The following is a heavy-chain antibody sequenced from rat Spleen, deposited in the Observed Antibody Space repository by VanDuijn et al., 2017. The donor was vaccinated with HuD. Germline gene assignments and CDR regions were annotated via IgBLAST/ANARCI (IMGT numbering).Heavy chain of an antibody. CDR3: ARVHYYSASSYFDY. Sequence: QVQLKESGPGLVQPSETLSLTCTVSGFSLTSYHVSWVRQPPGKGLEWMGRMRYNGDTSYNSALKSRLSISRDTSKSQIFLEMNSLQTEDTAIYFCARVHYYSASSYFDYWGQGVMVTVSS. J-gene: IGHJ2*01. CDR2: MRYNGDT. CDR1: GFSLTSYH. D-gene: IGHD1-1*01. V-gene: IGHV2-63*01.